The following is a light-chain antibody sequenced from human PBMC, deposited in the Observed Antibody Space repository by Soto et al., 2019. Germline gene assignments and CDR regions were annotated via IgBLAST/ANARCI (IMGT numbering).Light chain of an antibody. Sequence: QSALAQPASVSGSPGQSITISCTGTSSDVGGYDYVSWYQLHPGKAPKLMVFEVSNRPSGVSYRFSGSKSGNTASLTISGLQAEDEADYFCSSYSISTAYILGTGKKVTV. CDR3: SSYSISTAYI. V-gene: IGLV2-14*01. J-gene: IGLJ1*01. CDR1: SSDVGGYDY. CDR2: EVS.